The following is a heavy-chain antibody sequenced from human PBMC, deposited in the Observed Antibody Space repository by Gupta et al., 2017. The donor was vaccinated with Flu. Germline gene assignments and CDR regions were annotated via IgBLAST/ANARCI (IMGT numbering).Heavy chain of an antibody. CDR3: ARSVVTYCGGDCFSIYYYYGMDV. Sequence: QVHLVQSGAEVKRPGASVRVSCKASGYTFPDYHMHWVRPAPGQGLEWMGWINPNSGATNYAQSFQGRVTMTRDTSINTAYMELSTPNSDDTAVYYCARSVVTYCGGDCFSIYYYYGMDVWGQGTTVTVSS. CDR1: GYTFPDYH. CDR2: INPNSGAT. J-gene: IGHJ6*02. V-gene: IGHV1-2*02. D-gene: IGHD2-21*02.